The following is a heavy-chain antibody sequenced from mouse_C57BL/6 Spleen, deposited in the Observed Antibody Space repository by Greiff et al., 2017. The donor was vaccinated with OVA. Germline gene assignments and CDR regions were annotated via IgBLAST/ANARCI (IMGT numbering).Heavy chain of an antibody. J-gene: IGHJ4*01. CDR1: GYTFTSYW. V-gene: IGHV1-52*01. Sequence: QVQLQQSGAELVRPGSSVKLSCKASGYTFTSYWMHWVKQRPIQGLEWIGNIDPSDSETHYNQKFKDKATLTVDKSSSTAYMQLSSLTSEDSAVYYCARRDYSRYNYAMDYWGQGTSVTVSS. CDR2: IDPSDSET. D-gene: IGHD1-1*01. CDR3: ARRDYSRYNYAMDY.